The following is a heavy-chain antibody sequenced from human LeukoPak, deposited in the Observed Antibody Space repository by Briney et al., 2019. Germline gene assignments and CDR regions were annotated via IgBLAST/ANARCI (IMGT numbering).Heavy chain of an antibody. CDR2: ISSSGSTI. J-gene: IGHJ6*02. D-gene: IGHD3-3*01. CDR1: GFTFSDYY. V-gene: IGHV3-11*01. Sequence: PGGSLRLSCAASGFTFSDYYMSWIRQAPGKGLEWVSYISSSGSTIYYADSVKGRFTISRDNAKNSLYLQMNSLRAEDTAVYYCARGPYDFWSGYYASGLYYGMVVWGQGTTVTVSS. CDR3: ARGPYDFWSGYYASGLYYGMVV.